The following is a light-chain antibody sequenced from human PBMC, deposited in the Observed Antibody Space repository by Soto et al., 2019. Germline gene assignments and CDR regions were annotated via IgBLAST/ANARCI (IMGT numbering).Light chain of an antibody. V-gene: IGLV2-14*03. Sequence: QSALTQPASGSGAPRQSITISCTGTSSDFGGYTYVSWYQQHPGKAPKLMIFDATSRPSGVSNRFSGSKSDNTASLTIAGLQAEDEADYYCSSYTSTSTYVFGTGTKVTVL. CDR2: DAT. CDR1: SSDFGGYTY. J-gene: IGLJ1*01. CDR3: SSYTSTSTYV.